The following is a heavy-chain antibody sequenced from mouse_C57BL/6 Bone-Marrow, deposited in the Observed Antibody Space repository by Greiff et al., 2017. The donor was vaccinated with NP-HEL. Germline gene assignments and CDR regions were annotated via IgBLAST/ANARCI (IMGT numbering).Heavy chain of an antibody. J-gene: IGHJ2*01. CDR2: ISDGGSYT. CDR1: GFTFSSYA. CDR3: ARDSDY. V-gene: IGHV5-4*01. Sequence: EVKVVESGGSLVKPGGSLKLSCAASGFTFSSYALSWVRQTPEKRLAWVATISDGGSYTYYPDNVKGRFTISRDNAKNNLYLQMGHLKSEDTAMYYCARDSDYWGQGTTLTVSS.